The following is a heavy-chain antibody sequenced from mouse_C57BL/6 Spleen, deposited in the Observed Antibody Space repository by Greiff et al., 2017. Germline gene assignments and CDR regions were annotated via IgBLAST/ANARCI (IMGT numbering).Heavy chain of an antibody. D-gene: IGHD2-1*01. V-gene: IGHV5-16*01. CDR2: INYDGSST. Sequence: EVQLVESEGGLVQPGSSMKLSCTASGFTFSDYYMAWVRQVPEKGLEWVANINYDGSSTYYLDSLKSRFIISRDNAKNILYLQMSSLKSEDTATYYCASVYYGFAYWGQGTLVTVSA. CDR3: ASVYYGFAY. CDR1: GFTFSDYY. J-gene: IGHJ3*01.